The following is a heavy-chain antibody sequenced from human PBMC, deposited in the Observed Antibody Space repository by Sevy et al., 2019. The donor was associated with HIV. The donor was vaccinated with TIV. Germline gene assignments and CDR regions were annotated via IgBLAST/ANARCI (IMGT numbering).Heavy chain of an antibody. CDR3: AKVGITMVRGVIIPPYFDY. J-gene: IGHJ4*02. D-gene: IGHD3-10*01. CDR2: ISYDGSNK. V-gene: IGHV3-30*18. CDR1: GFTFSSYG. Sequence: GGSLRLSCAASGFTFSSYGMHWVRQAPGKGLEWVAVISYDGSNKYYADSVKGRFTISRDNSKNTLYLQMNSLGAEDTVVYYCAKVGITMVRGVIIPPYFDYWGQGTLVTVSS.